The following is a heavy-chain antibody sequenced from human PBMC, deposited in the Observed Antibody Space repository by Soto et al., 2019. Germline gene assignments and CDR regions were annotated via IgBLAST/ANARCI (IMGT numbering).Heavy chain of an antibody. CDR2: IYHSGST. D-gene: IGHD3-3*01. Sequence: LSETLSLTCAVSSGSISSSNWWSWVRQPPGKGLEWIGEIYHSGSTNYNPSLKSRVTISVDKSKNQFSLKLSSVTAADTAVYYCARDRPYYDFWSGYYRGGWFDPWGQGTLVTVSS. CDR3: ARDRPYYDFWSGYYRGGWFDP. J-gene: IGHJ5*02. V-gene: IGHV4-4*02. CDR1: SGSISSSNW.